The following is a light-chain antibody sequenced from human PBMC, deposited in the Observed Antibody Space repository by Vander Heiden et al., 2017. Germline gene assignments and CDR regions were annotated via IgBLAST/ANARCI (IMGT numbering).Light chain of an antibody. Sequence: IRVTQSPSSLSASVGDRVTITCRASQTISTYLNWYQQTPGKAPQVLIYGASSLQSGVPSRFSGSGSGTDFTLTINSLQPEDFATYYCQQSFDTPYTFGQGTKLEIK. CDR3: QQSFDTPYT. CDR1: QTISTY. CDR2: GAS. V-gene: IGKV1-39*01. J-gene: IGKJ2*01.